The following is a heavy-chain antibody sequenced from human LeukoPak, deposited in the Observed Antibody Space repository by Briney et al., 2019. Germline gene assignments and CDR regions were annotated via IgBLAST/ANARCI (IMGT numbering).Heavy chain of an antibody. Sequence: SVNVSCKASRGTFSIYGISWVRQAPGQGLEWMGGIIPIFGTANYAQKFQGRVTITADESTSTAYMELSSLRSEDTAVYYCARLDEYSSSSRYYGMDVWGQGTTVTVSS. CDR3: ARLDEYSSSSRYYGMDV. D-gene: IGHD6-6*01. CDR2: IIPIFGTA. CDR1: RGTFSIYG. V-gene: IGHV1-69*01. J-gene: IGHJ6*02.